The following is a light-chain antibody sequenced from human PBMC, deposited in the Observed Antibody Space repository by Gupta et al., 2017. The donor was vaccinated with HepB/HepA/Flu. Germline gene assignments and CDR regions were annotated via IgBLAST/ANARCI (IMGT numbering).Light chain of an antibody. CDR2: AAS. J-gene: IGKJ1*01. CDR3: RQEDNSPWT. CDR1: QGIRND. Sequence: AIQMTQSPSSLSASVGDRVTITCRASQGIRNDLGWYQQKPGKAPKLLIYAASRVKSGVPSRFSGSGSGTDFTLTISSLQPEDFATYYCRQEDNSPWTFGQGTKVEIK. V-gene: IGKV1-6*01.